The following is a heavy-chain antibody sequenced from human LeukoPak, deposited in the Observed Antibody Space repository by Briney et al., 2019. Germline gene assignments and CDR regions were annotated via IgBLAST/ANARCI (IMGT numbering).Heavy chain of an antibody. CDR2: IIPIFGTA. CDR3: ASSYDSSGRGDY. V-gene: IGHV1-69*01. D-gene: IGHD3-22*01. CDR1: GGTFSSYA. Sequence: SVKVSCKASGGTFSSYAISWVRQAPGQGLEWMGGIIPIFGTANYAQKFQGRVTITADESTSTAYMELSSLRSEDTAVYYCASSYDSSGRGDYWGQGTLVTVSS. J-gene: IGHJ4*02.